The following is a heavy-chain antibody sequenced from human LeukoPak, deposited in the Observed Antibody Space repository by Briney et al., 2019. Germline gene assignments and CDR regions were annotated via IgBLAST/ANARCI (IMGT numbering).Heavy chain of an antibody. CDR2: IYYSGST. J-gene: IGHJ3*02. CDR1: GGSISSSSYY. Sequence: PSETLSLTCTVSGGSISSSSYYWGWIRQPPGKGLEWIGSIYYSGSTYYNPSLKSRVTISVDTSKNQFSLKLSSVTAADTAVYYCARSGMATIGDAFDIWGQGTMVTVSS. D-gene: IGHD5-24*01. CDR3: ARSGMATIGDAFDI. V-gene: IGHV4-39*01.